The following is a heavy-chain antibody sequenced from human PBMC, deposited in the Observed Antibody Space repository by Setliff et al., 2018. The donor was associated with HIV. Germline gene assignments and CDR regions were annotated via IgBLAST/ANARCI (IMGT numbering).Heavy chain of an antibody. D-gene: IGHD6-13*01. CDR2: IYYSGST. Sequence: SETLSLTCTVSGDSISSYYWTWIRQPPGKGLEWIGSIYYSGSTYYNPSLKSRVTISVDTSKNQFSLKLSSVTAADTAVYYCACGAAAGTDYYYYYYMDVWGKGTTVTVSS. V-gene: IGHV4-59*05. CDR3: ACGAAAGTDYYYYYYMDV. CDR1: GDSISSYY. J-gene: IGHJ6*03.